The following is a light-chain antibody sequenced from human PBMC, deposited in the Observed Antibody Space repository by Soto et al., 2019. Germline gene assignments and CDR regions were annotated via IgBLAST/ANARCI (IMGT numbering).Light chain of an antibody. CDR3: QQYNNWPLT. J-gene: IGKJ4*01. CDR2: DAS. V-gene: IGKV3-15*01. Sequence: EIVMTQSPATLSVSPGERATLSCRASQSVNSNLAWYQQKPGQAPRLLIYDASSRATGIPARFSGSGSGTEFTLTISSLQSEDFEVYYCQQYNNWPLTFGGGTKVEIK. CDR1: QSVNSN.